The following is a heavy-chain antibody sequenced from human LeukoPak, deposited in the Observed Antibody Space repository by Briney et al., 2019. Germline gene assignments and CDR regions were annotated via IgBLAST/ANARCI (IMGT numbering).Heavy chain of an antibody. Sequence: GGSLRLSCATSGFIFSSYWMAWVRQAPGKGLEWVANIKEDGSEKNYVDSVKGRFTISRDNAKNSLYLQMNSLRAEDTAVYYCARDAGYGYDRFDYWGQGTQVTVSS. D-gene: IGHD5-18*01. V-gene: IGHV3-7*01. J-gene: IGHJ4*02. CDR2: IKEDGSEK. CDR3: ARDAGYGYDRFDY. CDR1: GFIFSSYW.